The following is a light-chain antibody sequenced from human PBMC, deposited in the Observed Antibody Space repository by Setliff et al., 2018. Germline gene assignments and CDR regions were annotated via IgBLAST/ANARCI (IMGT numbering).Light chain of an antibody. CDR2: DNY. J-gene: IGLJ2*01. Sequence: QSVLTQPPSVSAAPGQKVTISCSGGSSNIGNDYVSWYQHLPGTAPKLLIYDNYKRPSGIPDRFSGSKSGTSATLAITGLQTGDEADYYCATWDIDLSAVGVGGGTK. CDR1: SSNIGNDY. V-gene: IGLV1-51*01. CDR3: ATWDIDLSAVG.